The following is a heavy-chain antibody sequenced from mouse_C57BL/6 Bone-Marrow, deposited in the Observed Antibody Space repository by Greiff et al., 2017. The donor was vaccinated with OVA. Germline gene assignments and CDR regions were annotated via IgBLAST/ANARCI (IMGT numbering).Heavy chain of an antibody. CDR3: AKKGSSYVGYFDV. CDR2: IWRGGST. Sequence: VQLQESGPGLVQPSQSLSITCTVSGFSLTSYGVHWVRQSPGKGLEWLGVIWRGGSTDYNAAFMSRLSITKDNSKSQVFFKMNSLQADDTAIYYCAKKGSSYVGYFDVWGTGTTVTVSS. V-gene: IGHV2-5*01. J-gene: IGHJ1*03. D-gene: IGHD1-1*01. CDR1: GFSLTSYG.